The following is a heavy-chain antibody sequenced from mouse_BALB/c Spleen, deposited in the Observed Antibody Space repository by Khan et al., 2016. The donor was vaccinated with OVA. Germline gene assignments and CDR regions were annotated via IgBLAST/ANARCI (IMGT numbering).Heavy chain of an antibody. J-gene: IGHJ4*01. V-gene: IGHV1S136*01. Sequence: VQLKQSGPELVKPGASVKMSCMASGYTFTNYVMHWVKQKPGQGLEWIGYINPYNDGTKYNEKFKGKATLTSDKSSSTAYMELSSLTSEDSAVYYCARYASSPYYAMDYWGQGTSVTVSS. CDR2: INPYNDGT. CDR1: GYTFTNYV. CDR3: ARYASSPYYAMDY. D-gene: IGHD1-1*01.